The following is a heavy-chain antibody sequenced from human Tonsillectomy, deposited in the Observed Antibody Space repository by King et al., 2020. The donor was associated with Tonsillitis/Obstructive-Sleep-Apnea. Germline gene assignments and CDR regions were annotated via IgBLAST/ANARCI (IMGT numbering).Heavy chain of an antibody. V-gene: IGHV3-48*02. D-gene: IGHD3-3*01. CDR2: IVRISIII. J-gene: IGHJ6*03. CDR3: ARSEWLDLMDV. CDR1: VFTCSSYS. Sequence: VQLVESGGGLVQPGGSLKLSCAASVFTCSSYSINWVHQSPGKGLEWLGYIVRISIIIYYEDFVKCRFSFSRDKAQNSLYLQMNSLRDEDTAVYYCARSEWLDLMDVWGKGTTVSVSS.